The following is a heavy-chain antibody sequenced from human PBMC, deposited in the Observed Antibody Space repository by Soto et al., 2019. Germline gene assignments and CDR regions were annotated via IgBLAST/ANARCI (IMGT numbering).Heavy chain of an antibody. CDR1: GFDLTNFT. CDR2: ISSRSGYI. J-gene: IGHJ3*02. D-gene: IGHD4-17*01. Sequence: QLVESGGGLVKPGGSLRLSCAASGFDLTNFTMNWVRQAPGKGLDWVSSISSRSGYIYYADSLRGRFTISRDNAKNSLFLLLDSLRVADTAVYYCARGRAVTTMGDGFDIWGQGTMVTVSA. V-gene: IGHV3-21*01. CDR3: ARGRAVTTMGDGFDI.